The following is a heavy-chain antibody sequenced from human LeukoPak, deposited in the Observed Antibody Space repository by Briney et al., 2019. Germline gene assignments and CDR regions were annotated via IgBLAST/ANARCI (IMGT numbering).Heavy chain of an antibody. CDR3: TRVGSGTTRDY. V-gene: IGHV3-74*01. J-gene: IGHJ4*02. CDR2: INSDGSTT. Sequence: PGGSLRLSCAASGFTFSKYWMHWVRQAPGKGLVWVSRINSDGSTTSYADSVKGRFTISRDNAKNTLYLQMNSLRAEDTAVYYCTRVGSGTTRDYWGQGNLVTVSS. D-gene: IGHD1-14*01. CDR1: GFTFSKYW.